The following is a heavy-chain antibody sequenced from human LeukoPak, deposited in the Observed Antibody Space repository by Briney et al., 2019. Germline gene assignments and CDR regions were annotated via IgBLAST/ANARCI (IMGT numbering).Heavy chain of an antibody. J-gene: IGHJ4*02. V-gene: IGHV4-34*01. CDR1: GGSCSGYY. D-gene: IGHD6-19*01. CDR2: INHSGST. CDR3: AGIAVAGTTTDY. Sequence: SETLSLTCAVYGGSCSGYYWSWIRQPPGKGLEWIGEINHSGSTNYNPSLKSRVTISVDTSKNQFSLKLSSVTAADTAVYYCAGIAVAGTTTDYWGQGTLVTVSS.